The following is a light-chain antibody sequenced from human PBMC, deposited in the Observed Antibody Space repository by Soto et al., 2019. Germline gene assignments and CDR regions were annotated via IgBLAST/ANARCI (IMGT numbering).Light chain of an antibody. V-gene: IGKV1-5*03. J-gene: IGKJ1*01. Sequence: DIKMTQSPSTLSASVGDRVTITCRASQSISSWLAWYQQNPGKAPKLLIYKASSLESGVPSRFNGSGSGTEFTLTISSLQPDDFATYYCQQYNSSPWTFGQGTKVEIK. CDR2: KAS. CDR1: QSISSW. CDR3: QQYNSSPWT.